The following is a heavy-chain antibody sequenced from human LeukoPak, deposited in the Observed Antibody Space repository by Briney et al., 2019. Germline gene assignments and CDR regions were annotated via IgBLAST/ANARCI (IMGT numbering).Heavy chain of an antibody. CDR2: ISSSSSYT. CDR3: AKYSGSYTYYFDS. V-gene: IGHV3-11*03. J-gene: IGHJ4*02. CDR1: GFTFSDYY. Sequence: GESLRLSCAASGFTFSDYYMSWIRQAPGKGLEWVSYISSSSSYTNYADSVKGRFTISRDNAKNSLYLQMNSLRAEDTAVYYCAKYSGSYTYYFDSWGQGTLVTVSS. D-gene: IGHD1-26*01.